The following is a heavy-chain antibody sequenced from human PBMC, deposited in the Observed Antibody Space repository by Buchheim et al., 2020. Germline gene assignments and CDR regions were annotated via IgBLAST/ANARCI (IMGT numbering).Heavy chain of an antibody. CDR1: GFTFSSYA. D-gene: IGHD3-10*01. CDR2: ISGSGGST. CDR3: AKGLRSGSPSLYYYGMDV. V-gene: IGHV3-23*01. Sequence: EVQLLESGGGLVQPGGSLRLSCAASGFTFSSYAMSWVRQAPGKGLEWVSAISGSGGSTYYADSVKGRFPISRDNSKNTLYLQMNSLRAEDTAVYYCAKGLRSGSPSLYYYGMDVWGQGTT. J-gene: IGHJ6*02.